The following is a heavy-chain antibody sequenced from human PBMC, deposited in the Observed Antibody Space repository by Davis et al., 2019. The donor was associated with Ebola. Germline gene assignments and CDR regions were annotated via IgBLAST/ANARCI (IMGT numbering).Heavy chain of an antibody. J-gene: IGHJ4*02. V-gene: IGHV1-69*04. Sequence: SVKVSCKASGGTFSSYAISWVRQAPGQGLEWMGRIIPILGIANYAQKFQGRVTITADKSTSTAYMELSSLRSEDTAVYFCARLSCSSPSCEGGVDYWGQGTLVTVSS. CDR1: GGTFSSYA. CDR2: IIPILGIA. CDR3: ARLSCSSPSCEGGVDY. D-gene: IGHD2-2*01.